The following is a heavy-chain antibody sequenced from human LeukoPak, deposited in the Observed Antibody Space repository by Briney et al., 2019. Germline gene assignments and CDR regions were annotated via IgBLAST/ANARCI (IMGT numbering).Heavy chain of an antibody. CDR2: IKRKIDGGTT. Sequence: PGRSLRLSCAASGFTFSSYVMSWVRQAPGKGLEWVGRIKRKIDGGTTDYAAPVKGRFTISKDDSKNTLYLQMNSLKTEDTAVYYCTTNTAPDYYGSGSYYNVIWGQGTLVTVSS. V-gene: IGHV3-15*01. D-gene: IGHD3-10*01. CDR1: GFTFSSYV. CDR3: TTNTAPDYYGSGSYYNVI. J-gene: IGHJ4*02.